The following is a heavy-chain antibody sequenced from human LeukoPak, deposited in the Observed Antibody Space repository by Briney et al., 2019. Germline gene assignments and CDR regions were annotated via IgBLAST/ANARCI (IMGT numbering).Heavy chain of an antibody. CDR2: ISSSSSYI. J-gene: IGHJ4*02. Sequence: PGGSLRLSCAASGFTFSSYSMNWVRQALGKGLEWVSSISSSSSYIYYADSVKGRFTISRDNAMNSLYLQMNSLRAEDTAVYYCARDFSPLLYSSSWYYFDYWGQGTLVTVSS. CDR3: ARDFSPLLYSSSWYYFDY. V-gene: IGHV3-21*01. D-gene: IGHD6-13*01. CDR1: GFTFSSYS.